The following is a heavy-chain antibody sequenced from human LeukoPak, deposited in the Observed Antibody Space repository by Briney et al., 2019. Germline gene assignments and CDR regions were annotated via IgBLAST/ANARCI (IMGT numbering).Heavy chain of an antibody. Sequence: ASVKVSCKASGGTFSSYAISWVRQAPGQGLEWVGGIIPIFGTANYAQKFQGRVTITTDESTSTAYMELSSLRSEDTAVYYCAREQWLVRDLYYFDYWGQGTLVTVSS. CDR1: GGTFSSYA. CDR3: AREQWLVRDLYYFDY. D-gene: IGHD6-19*01. J-gene: IGHJ4*02. V-gene: IGHV1-69*05. CDR2: IIPIFGTA.